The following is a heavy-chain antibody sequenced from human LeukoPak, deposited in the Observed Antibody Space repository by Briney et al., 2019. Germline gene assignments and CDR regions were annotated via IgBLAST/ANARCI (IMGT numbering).Heavy chain of an antibody. CDR3: ARALGYCSSTSCHTDY. D-gene: IGHD2-2*02. V-gene: IGHV4-34*01. CDR2: INHSGST. J-gene: IGHJ4*02. Sequence: SETLSLTCAVYGGSFSGYYWSWIRQPPGKGLEWIGEINHSGSTNYNPSLKSRVTISVDTSKNQFSLKLSSVTAADTAVYYCARALGYCSSTSCHTDYWGQGTLVTVSS. CDR1: GGSFSGYY.